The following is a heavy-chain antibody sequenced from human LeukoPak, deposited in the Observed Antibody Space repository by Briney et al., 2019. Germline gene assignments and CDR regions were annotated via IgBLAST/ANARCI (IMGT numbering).Heavy chain of an antibody. CDR1: DGSISSSSYY. Sequence: SETLSLTCTVSDGSISSSSYYWGWIRQPPGQGLEWIGEINHSGSTNYNPSLKSRVTISVDTFKNQFSLKLSSVTAADTAVYYCARSMGYCSGGSCYSTSYYYYMDVWGKGTTVTVSS. J-gene: IGHJ6*03. D-gene: IGHD2-15*01. CDR3: ARSMGYCSGGSCYSTSYYYYMDV. CDR2: INHSGST. V-gene: IGHV4-39*07.